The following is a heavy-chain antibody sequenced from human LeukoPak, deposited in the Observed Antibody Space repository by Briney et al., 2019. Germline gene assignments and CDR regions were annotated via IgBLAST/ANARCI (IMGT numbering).Heavy chain of an antibody. Sequence: SSETLSLTCAVSGGSISSGGNSWSWIRQPPGKGLEWIGYIYLSGNSYYNPSLKSRVTISIDTSKNQFSLKLSSVTAADTAVYYCARCSEAAFDMWGQGTMVTVSS. CDR1: GGSISSGGNS. J-gene: IGHJ3*02. D-gene: IGHD2-15*01. CDR2: IYLSGNS. V-gene: IGHV4-30-2*01. CDR3: ARCSEAAFDM.